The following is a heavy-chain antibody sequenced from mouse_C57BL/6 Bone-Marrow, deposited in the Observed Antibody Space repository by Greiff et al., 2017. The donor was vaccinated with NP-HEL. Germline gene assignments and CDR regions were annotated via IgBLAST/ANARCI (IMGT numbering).Heavy chain of an antibody. CDR2: IDPENGDT. D-gene: IGHD1-1*01. V-gene: IGHV14-4*01. CDR1: GFNFKDDY. CDR3: TTFYYGSPWDFDV. J-gene: IGHJ1*03. Sequence: EVQLQQSGAELVRPGASVKLSCTASGFNFKDDYMHWVKQRPEQGLEWIGWIDPENGDTEYASKFQGKATITADTSSNTAYLQLSSLTSEDTAVYYCTTFYYGSPWDFDVWGTGTTVTVSS.